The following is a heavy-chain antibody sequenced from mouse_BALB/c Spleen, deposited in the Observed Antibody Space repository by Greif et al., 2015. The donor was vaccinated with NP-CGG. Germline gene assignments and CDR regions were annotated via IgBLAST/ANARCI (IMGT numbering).Heavy chain of an antibody. CDR3: ARRYGNLHFDY. CDR1: GYTFTSYW. CDR2: INPSTGYT. D-gene: IGHD2-10*02. V-gene: IGHV1-7*01. Sequence: VQLQESGAELAKPGASVKMSCKASGYTFTSYWMHWVKQRPGQGLEWIGYINPSTGYTEYNQKFKDKATLTADKSSSTAYMQLSSLTSEGSAVYYCARRYGNLHFDYWGQDTTLTVSS. J-gene: IGHJ2*01.